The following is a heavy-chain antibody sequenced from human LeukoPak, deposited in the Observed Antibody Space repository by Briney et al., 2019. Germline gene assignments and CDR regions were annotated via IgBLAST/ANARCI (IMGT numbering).Heavy chain of an antibody. Sequence: ASVKVSCKASGYTFTGYYTHWVRQAPGQGLEWMGWINPNSGGTNYAQKFQGRVTMTRDTSISTAYMELSRLRSDDTAVYYCARGHIVVVTAILGERREAPDGDFDYWGQGTLVTVSS. CDR1: GYTFTGYY. V-gene: IGHV1-2*02. CDR3: ARGHIVVVTAILGERREAPDGDFDY. D-gene: IGHD2-21*02. CDR2: INPNSGGT. J-gene: IGHJ4*02.